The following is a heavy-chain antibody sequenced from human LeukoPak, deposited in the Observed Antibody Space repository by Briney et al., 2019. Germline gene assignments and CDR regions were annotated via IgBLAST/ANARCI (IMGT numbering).Heavy chain of an antibody. J-gene: IGHJ4*02. D-gene: IGHD4-17*01. CDR1: GYTLTELS. CDR2: FDPEDGET. V-gene: IGHV1-24*01. Sequence: GASVKVSFKVSGYTLTELSMHWVRQAPGKGLEWMGGFDPEDGETIYAQKFQGRVTMTEDTSTDTAYMELSSLRSEDTAVYYCATTSGDYGVTTCDYWGQGTLVTVSS. CDR3: ATTSGDYGVTTCDY.